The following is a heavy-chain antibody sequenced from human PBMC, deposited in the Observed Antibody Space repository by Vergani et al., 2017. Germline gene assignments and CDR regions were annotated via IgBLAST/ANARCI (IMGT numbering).Heavy chain of an antibody. CDR1: GGSISSYY. D-gene: IGHD1-26*01. CDR3: ARAARIVGATRCAFDI. Sequence: QVQLQESGPGLVKPSETLSLTCTVSGGSISSYYWSWIRQPPGKGLEWIGYIYYSGSTNYNPSLKSRVTISVDTSKNQFSLKLSSVTAADTAVYYCARAARIVGATRCAFDIWGQGTMVTVSS. J-gene: IGHJ3*02. V-gene: IGHV4-59*01. CDR2: IYYSGST.